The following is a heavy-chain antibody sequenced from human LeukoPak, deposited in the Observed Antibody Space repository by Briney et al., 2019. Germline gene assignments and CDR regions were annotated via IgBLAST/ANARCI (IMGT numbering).Heavy chain of an antibody. J-gene: IGHJ4*02. D-gene: IGHD6-13*01. CDR1: GFTFSSYS. V-gene: IGHV3-21*01. CDR3: ARDKGSSWSDY. CDR2: ISSSSSYI. Sequence: GGSLRLFCAASGFTFSSYSMNWVRQAPGKGLEWVSSISSSSSYIYYADSVKGRFTISRDNAKNSLYLQMNSLRAEDTAVYYCARDKGSSWSDYWGQGTLVTVSS.